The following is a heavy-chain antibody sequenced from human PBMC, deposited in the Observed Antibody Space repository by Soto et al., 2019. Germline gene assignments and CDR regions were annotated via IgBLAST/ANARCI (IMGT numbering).Heavy chain of an antibody. V-gene: IGHV3-23*01. D-gene: IGHD3-10*01. CDR1: GFTFNNYA. CDR3: ARVPDYYGSGSYYRAPD. Sequence: GGSLRLSCAASGFTFNNYAMGWVRQAPGKGLEWVSAITDSGDDTYYIDSVKGRFTISRDNSKSTLYLQMNSLRAEDTAIYYCARVPDYYGSGSYYRAPDWGQGTLVTVSS. CDR2: ITDSGDDT. J-gene: IGHJ4*02.